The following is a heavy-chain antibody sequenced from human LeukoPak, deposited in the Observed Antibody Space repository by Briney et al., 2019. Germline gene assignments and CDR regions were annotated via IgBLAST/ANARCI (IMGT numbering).Heavy chain of an antibody. CDR2: IYYSGST. Sequence: PSETLSLTCTVSGGSVSSGSYYWSWIRQPPGKGLEWIGYIYYSGSTNYNPSLKSRVTISVDTSKNQFSLKLSSVTAADTAVYYCARGTGPDASDIWGQGTMVTVSS. J-gene: IGHJ3*02. CDR3: ARGTGPDASDI. D-gene: IGHD7-27*01. V-gene: IGHV4-61*01. CDR1: GGSVSSGSYY.